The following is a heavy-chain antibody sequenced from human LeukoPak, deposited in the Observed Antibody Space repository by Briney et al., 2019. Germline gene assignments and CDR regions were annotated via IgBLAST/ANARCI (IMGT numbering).Heavy chain of an antibody. Sequence: GGSLRLSCAASGFTFSSYAMSWVRQAPGEVVEWVSAISGSGGSTYYADSVKGRFTISRDNSKNTLYLQMNSLRAEDTAVYYCAKDLGSSIFDYWGQGTLVTVSS. V-gene: IGHV3-23*01. CDR2: ISGSGGST. D-gene: IGHD1-26*01. J-gene: IGHJ4*02. CDR3: AKDLGSSIFDY. CDR1: GFTFSSYA.